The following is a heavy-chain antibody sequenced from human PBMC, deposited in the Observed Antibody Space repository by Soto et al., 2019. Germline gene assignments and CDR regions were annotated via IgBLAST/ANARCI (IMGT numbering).Heavy chain of an antibody. CDR3: ARAYYEFWSGYHNGWENAFDI. Sequence: QVQLVQSGAAVKKPGASVKVSCKASGYTFTSYAMHWVRQAPGQRLEGMGWINAGNGNTKYSKKFQGRVTITRDTSASTAYMELSSLRSEDTAVYYCARAYYEFWSGYHNGWENAFDIWGQGTMVTVSS. D-gene: IGHD3-3*01. CDR2: INAGNGNT. V-gene: IGHV1-3*01. CDR1: GYTFTSYA. J-gene: IGHJ3*02.